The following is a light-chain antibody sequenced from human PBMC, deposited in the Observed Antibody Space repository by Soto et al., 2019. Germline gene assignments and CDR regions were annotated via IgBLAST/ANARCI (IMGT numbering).Light chain of an antibody. CDR3: QQYGSSLLFT. CDR2: GAS. V-gene: IGKV3-20*01. Sequence: EIVLTQSPGTLSLSPGERATLSCRASQSVSSSYLAWYQQKPGQAPRLLIYGASSRATGIPDRFSGSGSGTDFTLTISRLEPEDFAVYYCQQYGSSLLFTFGPGTKLDIK. CDR1: QSVSSSY. J-gene: IGKJ3*01.